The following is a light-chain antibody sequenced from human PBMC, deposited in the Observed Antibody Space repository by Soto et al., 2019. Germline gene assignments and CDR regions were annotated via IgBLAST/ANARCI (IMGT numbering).Light chain of an antibody. V-gene: IGKV3-11*01. J-gene: IGKJ5*01. CDR3: QQRKNWPPLT. Sequence: ETVLTQSPATLSLSPGERATLSCRASQNVDIYLAWYQQKPGQAPRLLIYDASNRATGVPPRFSGSGSGTDFTLLISSLEPEDVALLYCQQRKNWPPLTFGQGTRLEIK. CDR1: QNVDIY. CDR2: DAS.